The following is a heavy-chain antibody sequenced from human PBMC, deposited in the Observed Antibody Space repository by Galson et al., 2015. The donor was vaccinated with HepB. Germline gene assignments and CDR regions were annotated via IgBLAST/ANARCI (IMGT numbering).Heavy chain of an antibody. D-gene: IGHD2-21*02. Sequence: SLRLSCAASGLTFSNNAMSWVRQAPGKGLEWVSGISISHTTYYADSVRGRFTISRDNSKNTLYLQINGLRAEDTAVYYCAKIDSGGDWIYAFDIWGQGTMVTVSS. CDR1: GLTFSNNA. CDR2: ISISHTT. V-gene: IGHV3-23*01. J-gene: IGHJ3*02. CDR3: AKIDSGGDWIYAFDI.